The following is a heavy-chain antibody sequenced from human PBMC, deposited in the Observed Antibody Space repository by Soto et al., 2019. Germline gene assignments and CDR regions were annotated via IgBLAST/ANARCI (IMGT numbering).Heavy chain of an antibody. CDR1: GYSMSGKY. V-gene: IGHV4-59*01. CDR3: ARGGWSLDY. CDR2: IYYSGST. D-gene: IGHD6-19*01. Sequence: SETLSLTCTVSGYSMSGKYWSWIRQPPGKGLEWIGYIYYSGSTNYSPSLKSRVTISVDTTKNQFSLKLTSVTAADTAVYFCARGGWSLDYWGQGTLVTVSS. J-gene: IGHJ4*02.